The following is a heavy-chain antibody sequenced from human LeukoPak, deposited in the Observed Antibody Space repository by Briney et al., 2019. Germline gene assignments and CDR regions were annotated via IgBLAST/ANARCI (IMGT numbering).Heavy chain of an antibody. CDR2: INDNGGRT. CDR1: GFTFSRYA. D-gene: IGHD1-26*01. J-gene: IGHJ4*02. V-gene: IGHV3-64D*09. Sequence: GGSLRLSCSASGFTFSRYAMHWVRQAPGKGLEYVSGINDNGGRTHYGDSVKGGFSISRDNSKNTLHLQMSTLRAEDTALYYCVKDVGGSYAFDYWGQGILVTVAS. CDR3: VKDVGGSYAFDY.